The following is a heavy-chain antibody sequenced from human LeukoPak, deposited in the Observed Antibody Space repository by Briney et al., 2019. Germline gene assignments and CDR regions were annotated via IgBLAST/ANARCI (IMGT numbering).Heavy chain of an antibody. CDR3: TREDHSNYNY. J-gene: IGHJ4*02. Sequence: PGGSLRLSCAASGFTFSDYTMNWVRQAPGKGLEWVSYIDLSGSTLYYVDSVKGRFTISRDNAKNSLYLQMNSLRAEDTAVYYCTREDHSNYNYWGQGTLVTVSS. CDR2: IDLSGSTL. V-gene: IGHV3-48*04. D-gene: IGHD4-11*01. CDR1: GFTFSDYT.